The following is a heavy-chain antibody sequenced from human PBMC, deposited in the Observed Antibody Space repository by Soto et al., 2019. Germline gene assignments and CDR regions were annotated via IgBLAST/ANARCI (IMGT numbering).Heavy chain of an antibody. CDR2: IYYSGST. J-gene: IGHJ6*02. V-gene: IGHV4-59*01. CDR1: GGSISSYY. Sequence: PSETLSLTCTVSGGSISSYYWSWIRQPPGKGLEWIGYIYYSGSTSYNPSLKSRVTISVDTSKNQFSLKLSSVTAADTAVYYCAREGVSSSWYNYYGMDVWGQGTTVTVSS. D-gene: IGHD6-13*01. CDR3: AREGVSSSWYNYYGMDV.